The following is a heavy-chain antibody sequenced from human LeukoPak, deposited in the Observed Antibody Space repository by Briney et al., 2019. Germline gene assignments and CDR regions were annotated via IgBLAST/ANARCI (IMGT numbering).Heavy chain of an antibody. CDR2: SYSGGST. Sequence: GGSLRLSCAASGFTVSTDHMSWVRQAPGKGLEWVAVSYSGGSTYYADSVKGRFTISRDSSKNTLYVQMNSLRAEDTALYYCAKGVGTNKGGYYFDYWGQGTPVTVSS. V-gene: IGHV3-53*01. CDR1: GFTVSTDH. J-gene: IGHJ4*02. CDR3: AKGVGTNKGGYYFDY. D-gene: IGHD1-26*01.